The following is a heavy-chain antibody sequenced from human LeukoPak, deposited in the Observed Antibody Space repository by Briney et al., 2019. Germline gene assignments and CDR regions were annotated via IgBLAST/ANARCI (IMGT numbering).Heavy chain of an antibody. CDR3: AVGLTYGYEIGAFDI. CDR1: GGTFSSYA. J-gene: IGHJ3*02. CDR2: IIPIFVTA. V-gene: IGHV1-69*05. Sequence: SVKVSCKASGGTFSSYAISWVRQAPGQGLEWMGRIIPIFVTANYAQKFQGRVTITTDESTSTAYMELSSLRSEDTAVYYCAVGLTYGYEIGAFDIWGQGTMVTVSS. D-gene: IGHD5-12*01.